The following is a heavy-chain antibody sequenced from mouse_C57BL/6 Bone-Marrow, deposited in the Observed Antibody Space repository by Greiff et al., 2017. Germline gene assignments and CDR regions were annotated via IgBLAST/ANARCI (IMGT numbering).Heavy chain of an antibody. CDR3: ARGSSYAMDY. D-gene: IGHD1-1*01. CDR2: IYPGSGST. Sequence: QVQLQQPGAELVKPGASVKMSCKASGYTFTSYWITWVKQRPGQGLEWIGDIYPGSGSTNYNEKFKSKATLTVDTSSSTAYMQRSSLTSEDSAGYNCARGSSYAMDYWGQGTSVTVSS. CDR1: GYTFTSYW. J-gene: IGHJ4*01. V-gene: IGHV1-55*01.